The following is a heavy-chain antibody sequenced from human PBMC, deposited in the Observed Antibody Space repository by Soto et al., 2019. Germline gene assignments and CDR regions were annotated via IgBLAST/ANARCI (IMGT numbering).Heavy chain of an antibody. V-gene: IGHV3-33*01. J-gene: IGHJ6*03. CDR3: ARASGGVYHNCYLDV. CDR1: GFTFINYA. CDR2: IWYDGSDK. D-gene: IGHD2-8*01. Sequence: QMQLVESGGGVVQPGTSLRLPCAASGFTFINYAMHWVRQAPGKGLEWVTIIWYDGSDKNYGDSVKGRFTISRDNSMNTLYLQMNSLRVEATAVYYCARASGGVYHNCYLDVWGKGTTVTVSS.